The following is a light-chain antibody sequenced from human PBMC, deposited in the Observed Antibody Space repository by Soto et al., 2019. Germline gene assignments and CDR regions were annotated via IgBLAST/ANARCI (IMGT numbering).Light chain of an antibody. J-gene: IGLJ2*01. V-gene: IGLV2-14*01. CDR2: EVS. CDR1: SSDVGTQNY. CDR3: LSYTSSYTVV. Sequence: QSVLTQPASVSGSPGQSITISCTGSSSDVGTQNYVSWYQQHPDKAPKLMIYEVSDRPSGVSNRFSGSKSGNMASLTISGVQAEDEADYYCLSYTSSYTVVFGGGTKLTVL.